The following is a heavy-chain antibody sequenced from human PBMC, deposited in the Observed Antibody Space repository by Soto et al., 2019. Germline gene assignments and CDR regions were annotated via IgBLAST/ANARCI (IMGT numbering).Heavy chain of an antibody. D-gene: IGHD3-10*01. CDR2: INSGGSNI. J-gene: IGHJ4*02. CDR1: GFTFTEHY. Sequence: QVQLVVYGGGVVKPGWSLRLSCTASGFTFTEHYMTWIRHATGKGLECVSYINSGGSNIYYAESVRGRFTISRDNAKNSVYLQMRSLGAEYTARYYCARASRGDNWGQGTLGIVSS. V-gene: IGHV3-11*01. CDR3: ARASRGDN.